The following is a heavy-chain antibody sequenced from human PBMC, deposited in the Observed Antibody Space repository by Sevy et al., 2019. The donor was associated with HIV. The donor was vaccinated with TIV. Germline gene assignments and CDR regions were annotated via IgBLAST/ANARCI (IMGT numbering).Heavy chain of an antibody. D-gene: IGHD1-26*01. V-gene: IGHV4-34*01. CDR2: INHSGST. CDR3: ARRVGATKADWFDP. J-gene: IGHJ5*02. Sequence: SETLSLTCAVYGGSFCGYYWSWIRQPPGKGLEWIGEINHSGSTNYNPSLKSRVTISVDTSKNQFSLKLSSVTAADTAVYYCARRVGATKADWFDPWGQGTLVTVSS. CDR1: GGSFCGYY.